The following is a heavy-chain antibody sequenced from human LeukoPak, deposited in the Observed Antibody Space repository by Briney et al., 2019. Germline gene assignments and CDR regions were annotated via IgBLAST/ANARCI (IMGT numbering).Heavy chain of an antibody. D-gene: IGHD3-10*01. V-gene: IGHV3-53*01. J-gene: IGHJ4*02. CDR1: GFTVSSNY. CDR2: IYSGGST. Sequence: GGSLRLSCAASGFTVSSNYMSWVRQAPGKGLGWVSVIYSGGSTYYADSVKGRFTISRDNSKNTLYLQMNSLRAEDTAVYYCARVIGSGSYHFDYWGQGTLVTVSS. CDR3: ARVIGSGSYHFDY.